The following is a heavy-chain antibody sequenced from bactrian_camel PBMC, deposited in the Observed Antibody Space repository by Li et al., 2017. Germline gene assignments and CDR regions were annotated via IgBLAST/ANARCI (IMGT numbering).Heavy chain of an antibody. CDR3: AASRLGSTINWRHERRWGY. D-gene: IGHD4*01. J-gene: IGHJ4*01. CDR1: GYLRSSNC. CDR2: TVTAGEI. V-gene: IGHV3S53*01. Sequence: HVQLVESGGGSVQAGGSLRLSCGEKSGYLRSSNCMAWFRQVPGKAREPVATTVTAGEISYADSVKGRFTISGISEGSTENSMYLQMNDLKPEDTAMYYCAASRLGSTINWRHERRWGYWGQGTQVTVS.